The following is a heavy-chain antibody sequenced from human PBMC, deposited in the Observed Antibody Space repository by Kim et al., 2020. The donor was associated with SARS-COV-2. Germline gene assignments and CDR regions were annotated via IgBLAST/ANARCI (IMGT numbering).Heavy chain of an antibody. CDR2: ISHDGSVK. J-gene: IGHJ4*02. V-gene: IGHV3-30*03. CDR3: ARDSLPSAVPYAPPPQD. D-gene: IGHD3-10*01. CDR1: GFTFRSYS. Sequence: GGSLRLSCTASGFTFRSYSLHWVRQAPGKGLEWVAVISHDGSVKYYADSLKGRFTISRDDSRNTLYLKMNSLRLEDTAVYYCARDSLPSAVPYAPPPQDWGQGTLITVAS.